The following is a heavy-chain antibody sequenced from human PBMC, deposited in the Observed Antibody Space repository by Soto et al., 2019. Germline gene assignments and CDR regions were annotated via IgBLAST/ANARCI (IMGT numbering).Heavy chain of an antibody. D-gene: IGHD3-10*01. CDR2: ISYDGSNK. J-gene: IGHJ2*01. CDR1: GFTFSSYA. V-gene: IGHV3-30*04. CDR3: ASGGRASLDRRGEWYFDL. Sequence: GGSLRLSCAASGFTFSSYAMHWVRQAPGKGLEWVAVISYDGSNKYYADSVKGRFTISRDNSKNTLYLQMNSLRAEDAAVYCCASGGRASLDRRGEWYFDLWGRGTLVTVSS.